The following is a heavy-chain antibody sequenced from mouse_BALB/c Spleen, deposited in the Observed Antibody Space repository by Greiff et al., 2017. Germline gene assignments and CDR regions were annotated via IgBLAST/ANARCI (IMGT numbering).Heavy chain of an antibody. V-gene: IGHV1S135*01. CDR3: ARVFITTVEGDYYAMDY. Sequence: EVQLQQSGPELVKPGASVKVSCKASGYAFTSYNMYWVKQSHGKSLEWIGYIDPYNGGTSYNQKFKGKATLTVDKSSSTAYMHLNSLTSEDSAVYYCARVFITTVEGDYYAMDYWGQGTSVTVSS. CDR2: IDPYNGGT. D-gene: IGHD1-1*01. CDR1: GYAFTSYN. J-gene: IGHJ4*01.